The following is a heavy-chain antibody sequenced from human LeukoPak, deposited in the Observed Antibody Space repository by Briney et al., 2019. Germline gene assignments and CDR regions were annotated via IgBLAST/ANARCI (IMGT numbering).Heavy chain of an antibody. Sequence: GGSLRLSCAASGFTFSAFWMHWVRQAPGKGLVWVSRINSDDSRTTYADSVKGRFTISRDNAKNTLYLQMNSLRAEDTAVYYCAKLVLGPNYYDSSGYSSSVDYWGQGTLVTVSS. D-gene: IGHD3-22*01. CDR1: GFTFSAFW. V-gene: IGHV3-74*01. CDR2: INSDDSRT. J-gene: IGHJ4*02. CDR3: AKLVLGPNYYDSSGYSSSVDY.